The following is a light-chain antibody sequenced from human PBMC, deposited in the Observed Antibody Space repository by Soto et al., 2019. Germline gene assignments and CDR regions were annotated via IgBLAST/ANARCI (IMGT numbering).Light chain of an antibody. Sequence: DNQISHTRSTPSLFVRYRVTISRGASQSFVRWLAWYQQKPGKAPKLLIYKASILQSGVPSRFSGSGSGTEFTLTISSLQRDDFATYYCQQYNSYFRTFGQGTKVDIK. CDR3: QQYNSYFRT. CDR1: QSFVRW. V-gene: IGKV1-5*03. J-gene: IGKJ1*01. CDR2: KAS.